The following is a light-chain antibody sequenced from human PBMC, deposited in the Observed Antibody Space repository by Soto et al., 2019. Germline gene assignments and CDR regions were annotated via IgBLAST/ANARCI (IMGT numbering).Light chain of an antibody. CDR2: DAS. CDR3: QQRSNWPPWT. CDR1: QSVSSY. Sequence: EIVLTQSPATLSLSPGHRPSLSYRASQSVSSYLAWYQQKPGQAPRLLXYDASNRATGIPARFSGSGSGTDLTLTISSLEPEDFAVYYCQQRSNWPPWTFGQGTKVDIK. J-gene: IGKJ1*01. V-gene: IGKV3-11*01.